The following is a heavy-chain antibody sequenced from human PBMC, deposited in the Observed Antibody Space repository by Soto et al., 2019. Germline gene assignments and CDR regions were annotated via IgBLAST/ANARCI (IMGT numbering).Heavy chain of an antibody. J-gene: IGHJ1*01. Sequence: GGSLRLSCAASGFTFSNAWMSWVRQAPGKGLEWVGRIKSKTDGETTDYAAPVKGRFTISRDDSKNTLYLQMNSLKTEDTAVYYCTTEPLPVAGTEYFQHWGQGTLVTVSS. D-gene: IGHD6-19*01. CDR1: GFTFSNAW. CDR3: TTEPLPVAGTEYFQH. V-gene: IGHV3-15*01. CDR2: IKSKTDGETT.